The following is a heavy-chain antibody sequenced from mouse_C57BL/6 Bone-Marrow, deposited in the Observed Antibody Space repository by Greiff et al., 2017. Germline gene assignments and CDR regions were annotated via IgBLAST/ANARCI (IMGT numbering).Heavy chain of an antibody. J-gene: IGHJ4*01. D-gene: IGHD1-1*01. V-gene: IGHV1-18*01. CDR2: INPNNGGT. CDR3: ARSGGYYGYAMDY. Sequence: EVQLQQSGPELVKPGASVKILCKASGYTFTDYNMDWVKQSHGKSLEWIGAINPNNGGTIYNQKFKGKATLTVDKSSSTAYMELRSLTSEDTAVYYCARSGGYYGYAMDYWGQGTSVTVSS. CDR1: GYTFTDYN.